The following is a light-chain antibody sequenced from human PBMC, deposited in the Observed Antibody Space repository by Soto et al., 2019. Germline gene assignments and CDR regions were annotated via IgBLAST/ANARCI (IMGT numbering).Light chain of an antibody. Sequence: DIQITQSPSSLSASVGDRVTITCRASQSISGWLAWYQQKPGKAPKLLIYDVSSLESGVPSRFSGSGSGTEFTLAISSLQPDDFATYYCQQYNSYSRTFCQGTKVDIK. CDR1: QSISGW. CDR2: DVS. CDR3: QQYNSYSRT. V-gene: IGKV1-5*01. J-gene: IGKJ1*01.